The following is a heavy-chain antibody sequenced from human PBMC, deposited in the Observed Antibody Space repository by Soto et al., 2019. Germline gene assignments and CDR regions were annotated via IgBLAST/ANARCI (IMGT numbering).Heavy chain of an antibody. J-gene: IGHJ4*02. V-gene: IGHV3-21*01. CDR3: ARDPGIAAAGPD. Sequence: PGGSLRLSCAAYGFTFSSYSMNWVRQAPGKGLEWVSSISSSSSYIYYADSVKGRFTISRDNAKNSLYLQMNSLRAEDTAVYYCARDPGIAAAGPDGGQGTLVTVSS. D-gene: IGHD6-13*01. CDR2: ISSSSSYI. CDR1: GFTFSSYS.